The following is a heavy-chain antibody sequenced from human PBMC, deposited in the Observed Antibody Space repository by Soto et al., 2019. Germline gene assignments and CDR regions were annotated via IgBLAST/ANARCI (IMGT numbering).Heavy chain of an antibody. J-gene: IGHJ6*02. CDR2: IYPGDSDT. Sequence: PGESLKISCKGSGHSFTSYWIGWVRQMPGKGLEWMGIIYPGDSDTRYSPSFQGQVTISADKSISTAYLQWSSLKASDTAMYYCAIQPSGPYYYYGMDFWGQGTTVTVSS. V-gene: IGHV5-51*01. CDR1: GHSFTSYW. CDR3: AIQPSGPYYYYGMDF. D-gene: IGHD1-1*01.